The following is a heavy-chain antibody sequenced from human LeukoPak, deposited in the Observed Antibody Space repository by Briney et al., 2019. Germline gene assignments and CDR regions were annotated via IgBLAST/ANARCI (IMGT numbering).Heavy chain of an antibody. D-gene: IGHD2-15*01. CDR2: ISGSGGST. Sequence: GGSLRLSCAASGFTFSSYAMSWVRQAPGKGLEWVSAISGSGGSTYYADSVKGRFTISRENSKNALYLQMNSLTAETTAVDYCAKDRATKWSFDYWGQGTLVTVSS. CDR1: GFTFSSYA. J-gene: IGHJ4*02. CDR3: AKDRATKWSFDY. V-gene: IGHV3-23*01.